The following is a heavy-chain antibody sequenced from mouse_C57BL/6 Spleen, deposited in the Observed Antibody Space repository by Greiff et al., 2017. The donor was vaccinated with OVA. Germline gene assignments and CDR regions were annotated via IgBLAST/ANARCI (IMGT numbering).Heavy chain of an antibody. Sequence: EVKLQESGGDLVKPGGSLKLSCAASGFTFSSYGMSWVRQTPDKRLEWVATISSGGSYTYYPDSVKGRFTISRDNAKNTLYLQMSSLKSEDTAMYYCARSLTTVVGNYFDYWGQGTTLTVSS. J-gene: IGHJ2*01. CDR2: ISSGGSYT. CDR3: ARSLTTVVGNYFDY. CDR1: GFTFSSYG. V-gene: IGHV5-6*01. D-gene: IGHD1-1*01.